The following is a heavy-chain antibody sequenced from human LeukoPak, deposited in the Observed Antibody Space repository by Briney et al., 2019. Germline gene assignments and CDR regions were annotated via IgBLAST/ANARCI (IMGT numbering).Heavy chain of an antibody. D-gene: IGHD5-24*01. CDR1: GYTFTSYD. CDR3: ARVRDGYSHPIDY. Sequence: ASVKVSCKASGYTFTSYDINWVRQATGQGLEWMGWMNPNSGNTNYAQKLQGRVTMTTDTSTSTAYMELRSLRSDDTAVYYCARVRDGYSHPIDYWGQGTLVTVSS. J-gene: IGHJ4*02. CDR2: MNPNSGNT. V-gene: IGHV1-18*01.